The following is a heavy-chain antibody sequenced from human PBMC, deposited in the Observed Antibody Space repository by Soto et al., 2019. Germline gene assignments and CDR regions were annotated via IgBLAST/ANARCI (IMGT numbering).Heavy chain of an antibody. CDR2: IIPIFGTA. D-gene: IGHD3-3*01. Sequence: QVQLVQSGAEVKKPGSSVKVSCKASGGTFSSYAISWVRQAPGQGLEWMGGIIPIFGTANYAQKFQGRVTITADESTSKAYMELSSLRSEDTAVYYCARAGEDDFWKPEGAGWFDPWGQGTLVTVSS. CDR1: GGTFSSYA. V-gene: IGHV1-69*01. CDR3: ARAGEDDFWKPEGAGWFDP. J-gene: IGHJ5*02.